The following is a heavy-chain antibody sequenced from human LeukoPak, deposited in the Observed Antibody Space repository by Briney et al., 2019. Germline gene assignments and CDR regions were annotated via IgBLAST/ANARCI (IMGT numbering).Heavy chain of an antibody. V-gene: IGHV1-18*01. CDR1: GYTFTNNG. CDR2: ISASTGIT. J-gene: IGHJ6*02. D-gene: IGHD4-17*01. CDR3: ANRVDYGAYYGMDV. Sequence: VASVKVSCKASGYTFTNNGITWVRQAPGHGLEWMGWISASTGITKYAHKVQDRVTMTTDTSTSTAYMDLRSLTPDDTAVYYCANRVDYGAYYGMDVWGQGTTVTVSS.